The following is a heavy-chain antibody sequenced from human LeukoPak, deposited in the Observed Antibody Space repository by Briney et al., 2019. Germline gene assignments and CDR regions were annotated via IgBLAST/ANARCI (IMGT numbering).Heavy chain of an antibody. CDR3: ARSVVCGYSYGCSLDY. CDR1: GFTLSNYG. V-gene: IGHV3-7*01. Sequence: PGGSLRLSCAASGFTLSNYGMTWVRQAPGKGLEWVANIKLDGSEKYYADSVKGRFTISRDNAKHSLYLQMNSLRAEDTAVYYCARSVVCGYSYGCSLDYWGQGTLVTVSS. CDR2: IKLDGSEK. D-gene: IGHD5-18*01. J-gene: IGHJ4*02.